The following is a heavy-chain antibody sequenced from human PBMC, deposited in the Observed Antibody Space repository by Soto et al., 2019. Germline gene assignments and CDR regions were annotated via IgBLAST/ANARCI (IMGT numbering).Heavy chain of an antibody. CDR3: TKSADSAGWGVDF. J-gene: IGHJ4*02. D-gene: IGHD6-19*01. CDR2: ISPGGDRI. V-gene: IGHV3-48*02. CDR1: GFMFDSYA. Sequence: EVQLVESGGGLVQPGGSLRLSCVASGFMFDSYAMNWVRQAPGKGLEWVSYISPGGDRIYYAESLKGRITISRDNARNSLSLHMNIRSDEDTAVYYCTKSADSAGWGVDFWGQGTLVTVSS.